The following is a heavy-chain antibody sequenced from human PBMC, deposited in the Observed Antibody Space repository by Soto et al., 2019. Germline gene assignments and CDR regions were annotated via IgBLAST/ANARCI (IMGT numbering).Heavy chain of an antibody. D-gene: IGHD6-13*01. CDR1: GGSISSYY. CDR2: IYYSGST. CDR3: AREIGVAAAGNFDY. V-gene: IGHV4-59*01. Sequence: SATLSLTCTVSGGSISSYYWSWIRQPPGKGLEWIGYIYYSGSTNYNPSLKSRVTISVHTSKNQFSLKLRSVTAADTAVYYCAREIGVAAAGNFDYWGQGTLVTVSS. J-gene: IGHJ4*02.